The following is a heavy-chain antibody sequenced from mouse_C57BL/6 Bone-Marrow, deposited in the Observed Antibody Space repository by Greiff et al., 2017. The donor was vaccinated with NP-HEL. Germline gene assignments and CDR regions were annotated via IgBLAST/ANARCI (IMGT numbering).Heavy chain of an antibody. V-gene: IGHV1-80*01. J-gene: IGHJ3*01. CDR2: IYPGDGDT. CDR3: ECGAY. Sequence: QVQLQESGAELVKPGASVKISCKASGYAFTNYWMHWVKQRPGQGLEWIGQIYPGDGDTNYNGKFKGKATLTADKSSRTAYMQLSRLTSEASAVYWCECGAYGDQGTRVTVSA. CDR1: GYAFTNYW.